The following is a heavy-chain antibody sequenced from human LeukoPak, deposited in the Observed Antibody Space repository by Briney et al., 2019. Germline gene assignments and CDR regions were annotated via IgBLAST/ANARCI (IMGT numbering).Heavy chain of an antibody. D-gene: IGHD5-24*01. CDR1: GGTFSSYA. CDR2: IIPIFGTA. V-gene: IGHV1-69*05. Sequence: ASVKVSCKASGGTFSSYAISWVRQAPGQGLEWMGGIIPIFGTANYAQKFQGRVTITTDESTSTAYMELSSLRSEDTAVYYCARGISLSKRWLQFSYFGYWGQGTLVTVSS. CDR3: ARGISLSKRWLQFSYFGY. J-gene: IGHJ4*02.